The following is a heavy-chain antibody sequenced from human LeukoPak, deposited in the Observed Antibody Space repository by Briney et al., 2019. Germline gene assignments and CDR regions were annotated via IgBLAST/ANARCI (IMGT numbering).Heavy chain of an antibody. CDR2: ISAYNGKT. V-gene: IGHV1-18*01. CDR3: ATGYKYGPYYFDY. CDR1: GYTFTTYG. J-gene: IGHJ4*02. Sequence: ASVTVSCKATGYTFTTYGISWVRQPPGQGREWMGWISAYNGKTNYAQKLQGIVSMTTDSSTSTAYMELRSLRSDGTGGYYCATGYKYGPYYFDYWGQGTLVTASS. D-gene: IGHD5-18*01.